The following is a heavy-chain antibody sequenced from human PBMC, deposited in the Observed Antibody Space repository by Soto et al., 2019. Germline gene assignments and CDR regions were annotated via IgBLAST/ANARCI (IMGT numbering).Heavy chain of an antibody. V-gene: IGHV4-39*01. CDR3: ARLPSRHLVDY. J-gene: IGHJ4*02. CDR1: GSSINSSGYY. D-gene: IGHD3-3*02. CDR2: MFYGVIT. Sequence: SETLSLTCTVSGSSINSSGYYWCWIRQPPGKGLEWIGSMFYGVITYYNPSLKSRVTVSVDTSKNQFSLNLRSVTAADTAVYYCARLPSRHLVDYWGQGTLVTVSS.